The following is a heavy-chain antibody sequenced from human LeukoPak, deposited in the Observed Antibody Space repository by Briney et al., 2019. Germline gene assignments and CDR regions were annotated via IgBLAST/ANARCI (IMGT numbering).Heavy chain of an antibody. CDR3: ARDLGSGSYPFDY. Sequence: ASVKVSCKASGGTFSSYAISWVRQAPGQGLEWMGGIIPIFGTANYAQKFQGRVTITADKSTSTAYMELSSLRSEDTAVYYCARDLGSGSYPFDYWGQGTLVTVSS. D-gene: IGHD3-10*01. CDR2: IIPIFGTA. J-gene: IGHJ4*02. CDR1: GGTFSSYA. V-gene: IGHV1-69*06.